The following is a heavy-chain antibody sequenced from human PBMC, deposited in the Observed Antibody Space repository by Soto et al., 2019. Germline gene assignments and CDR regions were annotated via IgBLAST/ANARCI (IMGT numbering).Heavy chain of an antibody. CDR3: ARVHSSSWYLYWFDP. Sequence: SETLSLTCTVSGGSVSSGSYYWSWIRQPPGKGLEWIGYIYYSGSTNYNPSLKSRVTISVDTSKNQFSLKLSSVTAADTAVYYCARVHSSSWYLYWFDPWGQGTLVTVSS. CDR2: IYYSGST. D-gene: IGHD6-13*01. V-gene: IGHV4-61*01. CDR1: GGSVSSGSYY. J-gene: IGHJ5*02.